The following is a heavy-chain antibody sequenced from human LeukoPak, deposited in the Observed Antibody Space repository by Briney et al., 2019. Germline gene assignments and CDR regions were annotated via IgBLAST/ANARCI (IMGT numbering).Heavy chain of an antibody. V-gene: IGHV4-59*01. J-gene: IGHJ3*02. Sequence: SETLSLTCTVSAGSISSYYWNWIRQPPGKGLEWIGYIYYSGITNYNPSLKSRVTISVGTSKSQFSLKLTSVTAADTALYYCARAGRWEGRPHAFDIWGRGTMATVSS. D-gene: IGHD1-26*01. CDR3: ARAGRWEGRPHAFDI. CDR2: IYYSGIT. CDR1: AGSISSYY.